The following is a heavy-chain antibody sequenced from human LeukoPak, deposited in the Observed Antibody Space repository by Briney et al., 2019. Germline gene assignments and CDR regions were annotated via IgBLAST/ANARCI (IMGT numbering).Heavy chain of an antibody. D-gene: IGHD2-2*02. Sequence: SETLSLTCTVSGGSISSGSYYWSWIRQPAGKGLEWIGHIYSSGSTNYNPSLKSRVTMSVDTSKNQFSLRLSSVTAADTAVYYCAREYQLLYLYYMDVWGKGTTVTVSS. CDR1: GGSISSGSYY. CDR2: IYSSGST. J-gene: IGHJ6*03. CDR3: AREYQLLYLYYMDV. V-gene: IGHV4-61*09.